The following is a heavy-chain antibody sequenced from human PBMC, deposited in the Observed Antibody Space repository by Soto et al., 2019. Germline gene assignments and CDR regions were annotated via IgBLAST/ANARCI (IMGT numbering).Heavy chain of an antibody. CDR2: IYYSGST. J-gene: IGHJ5*02. D-gene: IGHD3-10*01. CDR3: ARGLRFGELLYHRYNWFDP. CDR1: GGSVSSGSYY. V-gene: IGHV4-61*01. Sequence: NPSETLSLTCTVSGGSVSSGSYYWSWIRQPPGKGLEWIGYIYYSGSTNYNPSLKSRVTISVDTSRNQFSLKLSSVTAADTAVYYCARGLRFGELLYHRYNWFDPWGQGTLVTSPQ.